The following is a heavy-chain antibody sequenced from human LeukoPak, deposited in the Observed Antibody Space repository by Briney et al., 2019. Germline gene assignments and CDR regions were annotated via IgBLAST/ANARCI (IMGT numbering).Heavy chain of an antibody. CDR3: ARCLSEEWLCENFDY. CDR1: GFSFSNFW. Sequence: PGGSLRLSCAASGFSFSNFWMNWIRQAPGKGLEWVGRIYSKTDGGTINYAAAVKGRFTISRDDSKNTLYLQMNSLRAEDTAVYYCARCLSEEWLCENFDYWGQGTLVTVSS. D-gene: IGHD3-3*01. CDR2: IYSKTDGGTI. V-gene: IGHV3-15*07. J-gene: IGHJ4*02.